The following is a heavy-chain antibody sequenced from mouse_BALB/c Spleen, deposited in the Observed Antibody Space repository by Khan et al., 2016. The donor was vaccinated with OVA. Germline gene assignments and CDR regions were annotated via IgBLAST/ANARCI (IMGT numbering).Heavy chain of an antibody. CDR1: GFNIKDYY. V-gene: IGHV14-1*02. CDR3: VRRGYGNYWFAY. Sequence: EVQLQESGAEIVRPGALVKLSCKASGFNIKDYYMYWVKQRPEEGLEWIGWIDPENGNTIYDPKFQGKASITADTPSNTAYLQLSSLTSEDTAVYYCVRRGYGNYWFAYWGQGTLVTVSA. D-gene: IGHD2-1*01. CDR2: IDPENGNT. J-gene: IGHJ3*01.